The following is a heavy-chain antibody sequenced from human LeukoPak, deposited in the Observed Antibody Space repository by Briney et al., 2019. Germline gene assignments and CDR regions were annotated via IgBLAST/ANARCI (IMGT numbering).Heavy chain of an antibody. CDR1: GYTFTSYD. V-gene: IGHV1-8*01. CDR2: MNPNSGNT. Sequence: ASVKVSCKASGYTFTSYDINWVRQATGQGLEWMGWMNPNSGNTGYAQKFQGRVTMTRNTSISTAYMELSSLRPEDTAVYYCAREEGSITIFGVVKGMDVRGQGTTVTVSS. J-gene: IGHJ6*02. CDR3: AREEGSITIFGVVKGMDV. D-gene: IGHD3-3*01.